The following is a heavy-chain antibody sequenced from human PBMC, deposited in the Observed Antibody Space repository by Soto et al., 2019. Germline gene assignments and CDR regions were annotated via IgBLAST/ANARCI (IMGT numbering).Heavy chain of an antibody. CDR3: ARDLYNWNYKGAFDI. D-gene: IGHD1-7*01. CDR2: ISYDGSNK. J-gene: IGHJ3*02. Sequence: QVQLVESGGGVVQPGRSLRLSCAASGFTFSSYAMHWVRQAPGKGLEWVAVISYDGSNKYYADSVKGRFTISRDNSKNTLDLQMNSLRAEDTAVYYCARDLYNWNYKGAFDIWGQGTMVTVSS. CDR1: GFTFSSYA. V-gene: IGHV3-30-3*01.